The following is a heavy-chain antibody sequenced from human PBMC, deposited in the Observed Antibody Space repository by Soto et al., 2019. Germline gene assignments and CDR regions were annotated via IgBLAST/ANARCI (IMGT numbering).Heavy chain of an antibody. Sequence: QVQLVESGGGVVQSGRSLRLSCAASGFTFSTSGMHWIRQAAGKGLEWVAMISHDGGATYYVDSVKGRFTISRDTDKNTLHLQMDSLRPEDTATYYCAKDWGSSGWYNWFDPWAQGTLVTVSS. D-gene: IGHD6-13*01. J-gene: IGHJ5*02. V-gene: IGHV3-30*18. CDR3: AKDWGSSGWYNWFDP. CDR2: ISHDGGAT. CDR1: GFTFSTSG.